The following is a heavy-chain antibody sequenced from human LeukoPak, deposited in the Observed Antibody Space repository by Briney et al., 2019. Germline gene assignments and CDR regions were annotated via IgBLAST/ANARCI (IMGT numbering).Heavy chain of an antibody. CDR2: INPSSSDK. CDR3: ARAAYSSGPDY. Sequence: RTGGSLRLSCDASEFIFSDYDMDWVRQAPGKGLEWVSYINPSSSDKYYTDSVKGRFTISRDNAKNSLFLQLHGLRAEDTAVYYCARAAYSSGPDYWGQGTLVTVSS. V-gene: IGHV3-48*01. D-gene: IGHD6-19*01. CDR1: EFIFSDYD. J-gene: IGHJ4*02.